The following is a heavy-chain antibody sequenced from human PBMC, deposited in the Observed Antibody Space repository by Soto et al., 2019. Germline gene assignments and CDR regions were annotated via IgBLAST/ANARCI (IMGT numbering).Heavy chain of an antibody. D-gene: IGHD2-8*01. CDR3: ARDLVYGGYDRFDY. V-gene: IGHV1-69*12. Sequence: QVQLVQSGAEVKKPGSSVKVSCKASGGTFSRYAISWVGQAPGQGLEWMGGIIPIFGTANYAQKFQGRVTITADESTSTAYMELSSLRSEDTAVYYYARDLVYGGYDRFDYWGQGTLVTVSS. J-gene: IGHJ4*02. CDR2: IIPIFGTA. CDR1: GGTFSRYA.